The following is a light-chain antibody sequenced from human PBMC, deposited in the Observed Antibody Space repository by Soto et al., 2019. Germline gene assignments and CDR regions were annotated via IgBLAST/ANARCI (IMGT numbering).Light chain of an antibody. V-gene: IGLV2-14*01. CDR1: SSDVGGYNY. J-gene: IGLJ1*01. Sequence: SALTQPASVSGSPGQSITISCTGTSSDVGGYNYVSWYQQHPGKAPKLMIYDVSNRPSGVSNRFSGSKSGNTASLTISGLQAEDEADYYCSSYTSSSSYVFGTGTKPTVL. CDR2: DVS. CDR3: SSYTSSSSYV.